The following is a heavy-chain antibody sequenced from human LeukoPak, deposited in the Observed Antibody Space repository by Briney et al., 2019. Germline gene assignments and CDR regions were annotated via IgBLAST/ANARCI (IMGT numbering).Heavy chain of an antibody. Sequence: ASVKVSCKASGYSFISYGISWVRQAPGQGLEWMGWISAYNGNTNYAQKLQGRVTMTTDTSTSTAYMELRSLRSDDKAVYYCARPRFSIAVARLTRGCCDPWGQGTLVTVSS. CDR2: ISAYNGNT. D-gene: IGHD6-19*01. J-gene: IGHJ5*02. V-gene: IGHV1-18*01. CDR3: ARPRFSIAVARLTRGCCDP. CDR1: GYSFISYG.